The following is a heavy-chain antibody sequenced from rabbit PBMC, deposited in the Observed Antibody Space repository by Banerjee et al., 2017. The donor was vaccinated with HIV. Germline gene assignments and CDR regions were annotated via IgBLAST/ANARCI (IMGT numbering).Heavy chain of an antibody. J-gene: IGHJ4*01. CDR3: ARMQDGTNFDL. D-gene: IGHD5-1*01. CDR2: IYAGSSGTT. Sequence: QQQLVESGGGLVKPEGSLTLTCTASGIDFSNYCYMCWVRQAPGKGLEWIACIYAGSSGTTYYASWAKGRFTISKTSSTTVTLQMTSLTAADTATYFCARMQDGTNFDLWGQGTLVTVS. CDR1: GIDFSNYCY. V-gene: IGHV1S45*01.